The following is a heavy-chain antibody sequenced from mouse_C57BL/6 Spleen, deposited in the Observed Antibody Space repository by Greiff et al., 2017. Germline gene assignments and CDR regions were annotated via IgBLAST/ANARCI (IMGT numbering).Heavy chain of an antibody. D-gene: IGHD1-1*01. CDR3: ARGSNYFGY. Sequence: QVQLQQPGAELVRPGTSVKLSCKASGYTFTSYWMHWVKQRPGQGLEWIGVIDPSDSYTNYNQKFKGKATLTVDTSSSTAYMQLSSLTSEDSAVYYCARGSNYFGYWGQGATLTVSS. V-gene: IGHV1-59*01. CDR2: IDPSDSYT. CDR1: GYTFTSYW. J-gene: IGHJ2*01.